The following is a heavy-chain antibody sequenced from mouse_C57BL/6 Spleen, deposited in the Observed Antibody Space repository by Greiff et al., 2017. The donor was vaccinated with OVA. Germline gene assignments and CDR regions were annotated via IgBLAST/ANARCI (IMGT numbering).Heavy chain of an antibody. J-gene: IGHJ4*01. D-gene: IGHD2-2*01. V-gene: IGHV5-6*01. CDR2: ISSGGSYT. CDR3: ARHREGGYPMDY. Sequence: EVKVVESGGDLVKPGGSLKLSCAASGFTFSSSGMSWVRQTPDKRLEWVATISSGGSYTYYPDSVQGRFTISRDNAKNTLYLQMSSLKSEDTAMYYCARHREGGYPMDYWGQGTSVTVSS. CDR1: GFTFSSSG.